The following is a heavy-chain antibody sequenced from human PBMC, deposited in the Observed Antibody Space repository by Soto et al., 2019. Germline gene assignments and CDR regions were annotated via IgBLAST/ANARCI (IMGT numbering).Heavy chain of an antibody. CDR3: ARTEDTAMVIGYYYYGMDV. Sequence: SETLSLTCTVSGGSVSSRSFYWSWLRQSPGRGLEWIGYIHDSYSTNYSPSLKSRVTISVDTSKNQFALRLRSVTTADTAVYYCARTEDTAMVIGYYYYGMDVWGQGTTVTVSS. CDR1: GGSVSSRSFY. CDR2: IHDSYST. V-gene: IGHV4-61*01. D-gene: IGHD5-18*01. J-gene: IGHJ6*02.